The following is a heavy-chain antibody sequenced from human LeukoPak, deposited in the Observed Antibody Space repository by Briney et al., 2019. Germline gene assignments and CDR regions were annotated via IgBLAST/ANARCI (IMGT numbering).Heavy chain of an antibody. CDR3: ARGGYCSSTSCYGSGYMDV. V-gene: IGHV3-7*01. D-gene: IGHD2-2*01. CDR1: GFTFSSYW. J-gene: IGHJ6*03. CDR2: IKQDGSEK. Sequence: GGSLRLSCAASGFTFSSYWMSWVRQAPGKGLEWVANIKQDGSEKYYVDSVRGRFTISRDNAKNSLYLQMNSLRAEDTAVYYCARGGYCSSTSCYGSGYMDVWGKGTTVTVSS.